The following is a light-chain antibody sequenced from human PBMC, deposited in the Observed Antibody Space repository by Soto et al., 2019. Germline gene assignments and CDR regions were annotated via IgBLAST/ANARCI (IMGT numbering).Light chain of an antibody. CDR3: QQRSNWPPIT. CDR2: DAS. Sequence: EIVWTQSRATLSLSPGESVTLSCRASRSVSSYLAWYQHKPGQTPRLLIYDASNRATGIPARFSGSGSGTDFTLTISSLEPEDFAVYYCQQRSNWPPITFGQGTRLEIK. V-gene: IGKV3-11*01. CDR1: RSVSSY. J-gene: IGKJ5*01.